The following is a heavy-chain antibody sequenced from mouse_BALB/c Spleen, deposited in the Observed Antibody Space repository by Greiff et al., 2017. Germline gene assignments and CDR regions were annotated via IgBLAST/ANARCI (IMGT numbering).Heavy chain of an antibody. J-gene: IGHJ4*01. Sequence: SGPELVKPGASVKMSCKASGYTFTSYVMHWVKQKPGQGLEWIGYINPYNDGTKYNEKFKGKATLTSDKSSSTAYMELSSLTSEDSAVYYCARGDDGYYEGAMDYWGQGTSVTVSS. D-gene: IGHD2-3*01. V-gene: IGHV1-14*01. CDR2: INPYNDGT. CDR1: GYTFTSYV. CDR3: ARGDDGYYEGAMDY.